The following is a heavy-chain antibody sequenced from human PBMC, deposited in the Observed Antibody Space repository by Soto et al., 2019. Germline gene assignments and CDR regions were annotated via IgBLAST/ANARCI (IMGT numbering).Heavy chain of an antibody. CDR1: GGSISDDDYY. V-gene: IGHV4-30-4*01. CDR2: IYYNGNT. CDR3: ARATTVTSSYFFYGLDV. Sequence: QVQLHESGPGLVKPSQTLSLTCTVSGGSISDDDYYWNWIRQSPGKGLEWIGHIYYNGNTYYNPCLKSYLTMSLDTSQNPFSLHLTSVIAADSALYFCARATTVTSSYFFYGLDVWGPGTTVTVSS. D-gene: IGHD4-17*01. J-gene: IGHJ6*02.